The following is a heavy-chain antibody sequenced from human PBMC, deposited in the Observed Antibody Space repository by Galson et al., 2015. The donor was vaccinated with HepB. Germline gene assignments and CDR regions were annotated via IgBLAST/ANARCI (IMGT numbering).Heavy chain of an antibody. D-gene: IGHD3-22*01. Sequence: SVKVSCKVSGYTLTELSMHWVRQVPGKGLEWMGGFDPEDGETIYAQKSQGRVTMTEDTSTDTTYMELSSLRSEDTAVYYCATSITMILVVISYAFDIWGQGTMVTVSS. CDR3: ATSITMILVVISYAFDI. J-gene: IGHJ3*02. CDR2: FDPEDGET. V-gene: IGHV1-24*01. CDR1: GYTLTELS.